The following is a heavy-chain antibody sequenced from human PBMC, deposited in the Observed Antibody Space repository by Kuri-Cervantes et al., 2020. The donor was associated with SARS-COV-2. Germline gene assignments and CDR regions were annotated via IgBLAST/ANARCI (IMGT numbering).Heavy chain of an antibody. D-gene: IGHD5-24*01. CDR1: GGSFSGYY. CDR3: ARKVEMATISH. CDR2: INHSGST. V-gene: IGHV4-34*01. J-gene: IGHJ4*02. Sequence: SQTLSLTCAVYGGSFSGYYWSWIRQPPGKGLEWIGEINHSGSTNYNPSLKSRVTISVDTSKNQFSLKLSSVTAADTAVYYCARKVEMATISHWGQGILVTVSS.